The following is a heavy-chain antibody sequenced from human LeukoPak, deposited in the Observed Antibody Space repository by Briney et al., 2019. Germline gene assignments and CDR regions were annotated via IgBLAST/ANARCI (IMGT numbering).Heavy chain of an antibody. CDR1: GGPISSGSYY. CDR3: ARAYSSSWYLPAFDI. D-gene: IGHD6-13*01. CDR2: IYTSGST. Sequence: SETLSLICTVSGGPISSGSYYWSWIRQPAGKGLEWIGRIYTSGSTNYNPSLKSRVTISVDTSKNQFSLKLSSVTAADTAVYYCARAYSSSWYLPAFDIWGQGTMVTVSS. V-gene: IGHV4-61*02. J-gene: IGHJ3*02.